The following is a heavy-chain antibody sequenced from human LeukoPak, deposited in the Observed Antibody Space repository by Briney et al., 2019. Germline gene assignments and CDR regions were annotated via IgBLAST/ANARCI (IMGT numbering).Heavy chain of an antibody. J-gene: IGHJ3*02. V-gene: IGHV4-4*02. CDR3: ARDPPLSAFDI. Sequence: SETLSLACAVSGDSISSSSWWNWVRQPPGKGLEWIGEIFHSGSTNYNPSLKSRVTISVDKSKNQFSLRLTSVTAADTAVYYCARDPPLSAFDIWGQGTMVTVSS. CDR1: GDSISSSSW. CDR2: IFHSGST. D-gene: IGHD2/OR15-2a*01.